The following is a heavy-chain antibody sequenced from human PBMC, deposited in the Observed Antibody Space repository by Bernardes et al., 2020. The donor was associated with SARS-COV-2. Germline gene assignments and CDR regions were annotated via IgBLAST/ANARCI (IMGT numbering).Heavy chain of an antibody. CDR1: GFTVSSNY. CDR2: IYSGGST. CDR3: ARSNSYPGHYYYYGMDV. J-gene: IGHJ6*02. D-gene: IGHD1-26*01. V-gene: IGHV3-66*01. Sequence: GGSLRLSCAASGFTVSSNYMTWVRQAPGKGLEWVSVIYSGGSTYYADSVKGRFTISTDNSKNTLYLQMNSLRAEDTAVYYCARSNSYPGHYYYYGMDVWGLGTTVTVSS.